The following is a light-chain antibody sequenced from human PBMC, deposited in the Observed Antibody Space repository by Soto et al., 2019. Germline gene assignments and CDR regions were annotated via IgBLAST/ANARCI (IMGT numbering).Light chain of an antibody. J-gene: IGKJ1*01. CDR3: QQYNSYPWT. Sequence: DIEMTQSPATLAASVGDRVTITCRASQSISSWLAWYQQKPGKAPKLLIYQASSLESGVPSRFRGSGSGTEFTLTISSLQPDDFETYYCQQYNSYPWTFGQGTKVDIK. CDR2: QAS. CDR1: QSISSW. V-gene: IGKV1-5*03.